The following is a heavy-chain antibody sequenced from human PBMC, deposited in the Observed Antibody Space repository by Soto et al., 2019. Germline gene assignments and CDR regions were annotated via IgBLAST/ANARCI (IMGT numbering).Heavy chain of an antibody. V-gene: IGHV1-46*01. CDR3: ARDSLVAPGEYYYYGMDV. D-gene: IGHD2-2*01. J-gene: IGHJ6*02. Sequence: GASVKVSCKASGYTFTSYYMHGVRQAPGQGLEWMGIINPSGGSTSYAQKFQGRVTMTRDTSTSTVYMELSSLRSEDTAVYYCARDSLVAPGEYYYYGMDVWGQGTTVTVSS. CDR1: GYTFTSYY. CDR2: INPSGGST.